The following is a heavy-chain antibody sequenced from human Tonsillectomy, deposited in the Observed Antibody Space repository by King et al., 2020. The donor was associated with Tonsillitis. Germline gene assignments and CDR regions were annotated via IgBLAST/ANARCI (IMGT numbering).Heavy chain of an antibody. D-gene: IGHD3-10*01. V-gene: IGHV3-33*08. J-gene: IGHJ4*02. CDR2: IGFDGTDI. Sequence: QLVQSGGGVVQPGRSLRLSCVASGFTFSSFGMHWVRQAPGRGLEWVAVIGFDGTDINYADSVKGRFTISRDNSQNTLYLQMNSLRAEDTAVYYCARDRTLWVDYWGQGTVVSVSS. CDR3: ARDRTLWVDY. CDR1: GFTFSSFG.